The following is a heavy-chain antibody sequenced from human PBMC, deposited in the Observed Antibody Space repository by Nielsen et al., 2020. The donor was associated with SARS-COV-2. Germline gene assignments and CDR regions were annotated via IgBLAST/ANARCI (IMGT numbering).Heavy chain of an antibody. D-gene: IGHD3-10*01. Sequence: ASVKVSCKASGYTFTSYAMNWVRQAPGQELEWMGWINTNTGNPTYAQGFTGRFVFSLDTSVSTAYLQISSLKAEDTAVYYCASFSMVRGVIDFDYWGQGTLVTVSS. CDR1: GYTFTSYA. J-gene: IGHJ4*02. CDR2: INTNTGNP. CDR3: ASFSMVRGVIDFDY. V-gene: IGHV7-4-1*02.